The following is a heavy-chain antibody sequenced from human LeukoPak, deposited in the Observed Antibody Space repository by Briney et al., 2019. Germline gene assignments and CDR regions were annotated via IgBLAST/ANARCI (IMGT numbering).Heavy chain of an antibody. Sequence: SSETLSLTCAVYGGSFSGYYWSWIRQPPGKGLEWIGEINHSGGTNYNPSFKSRVTMSVDTSKNQFSLKLSSVTAADTAVYYCARGTMTTVTYYFDYWGQRTLITVSS. D-gene: IGHD4-17*01. J-gene: IGHJ4*02. CDR2: INHSGGT. V-gene: IGHV4-34*01. CDR3: ARGTMTTVTYYFDY. CDR1: GGSFSGYY.